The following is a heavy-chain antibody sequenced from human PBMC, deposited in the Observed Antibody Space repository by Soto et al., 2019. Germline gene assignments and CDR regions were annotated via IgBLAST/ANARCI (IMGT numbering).Heavy chain of an antibody. CDR2: MNPNSGNT. CDR3: ARWGYSSSWSGYYYYGMDV. CDR1: GYTFTSYD. D-gene: IGHD6-13*01. Sequence: SVKVSCKASGYTFTSYDINWVRQATGQGLEWMGWMNPNSGNTGYAQKFQGRVTMTRNTSISTAYMELSSLRSEDTAVYYCARWGYSSSWSGYYYYGMDVWGQGTTVTVSS. V-gene: IGHV1-8*01. J-gene: IGHJ6*02.